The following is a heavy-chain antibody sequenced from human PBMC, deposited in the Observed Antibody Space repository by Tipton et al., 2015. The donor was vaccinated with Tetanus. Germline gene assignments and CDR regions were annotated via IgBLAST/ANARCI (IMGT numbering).Heavy chain of an antibody. D-gene: IGHD3-10*01. V-gene: IGHV3-23*03. CDR3: EGSGKPKYFQY. CDR2: ICSDGRST. J-gene: IGHJ1*01. CDR1: RFSFNSSA. Sequence: SLRLSCAASRFSFNSSAMHWNRQAPWKGREWVSVICSDGRSTYYADSVKGRFTISRDNSKNALSLQMNSLRAEDTAVYCFEGSGKPKYFQYWCQGTLVTVSS.